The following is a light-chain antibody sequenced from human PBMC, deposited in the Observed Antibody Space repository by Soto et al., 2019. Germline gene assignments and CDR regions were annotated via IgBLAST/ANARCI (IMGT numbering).Light chain of an antibody. V-gene: IGLV2-11*01. CDR2: DVI. CDR3: CSYAGSRRV. J-gene: IGLJ1*01. Sequence: QSALTQPRPVSGSPGQSVTISCIGTSSDVGGYNYVSWYQQHPGKAPKLMIYDVIKRPSGVPHRFSGSKSGNTASLTISGLQAEDEADYYCCSYAGSRRVFGTGTKVTVL. CDR1: SSDVGGYNY.